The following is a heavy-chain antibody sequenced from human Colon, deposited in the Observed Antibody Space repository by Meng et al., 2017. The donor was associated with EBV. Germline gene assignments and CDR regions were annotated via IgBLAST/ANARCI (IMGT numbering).Heavy chain of an antibody. Sequence: VQLQESGPGLLEPSGTLSLTRAVSGGSISTSDWWSWVRQPPGKGLEWIGEIYRGGGTNYNPSFKSRVTISVDTSNNHFSLKLSYVTAADTAVYYCARVRVIPAAVGFDYWGQGTLVTVSS. D-gene: IGHD2-2*01. CDR2: IYRGGGT. J-gene: IGHJ4*02. V-gene: IGHV4-4*02. CDR1: GGSISTSDW. CDR3: ARVRVIPAAVGFDY.